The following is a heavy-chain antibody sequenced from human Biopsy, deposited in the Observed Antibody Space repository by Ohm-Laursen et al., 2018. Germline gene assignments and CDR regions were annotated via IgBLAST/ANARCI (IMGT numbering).Heavy chain of an antibody. Sequence: SDTLSLTCTVSGGSISSDWWSWIRQPPRKPLEWIGYFYSSGTTRYNPSLESRLSISMDTSKNEVSLRLTSMTAADTAVYFCARAPADQYAARNYYSSHAFDMWGQGTKVTVSS. D-gene: IGHD3-10*01. CDR2: FYSSGTT. J-gene: IGHJ3*02. CDR3: ARAPADQYAARNYYSSHAFDM. V-gene: IGHV4-59*07. CDR1: GGSISSDW.